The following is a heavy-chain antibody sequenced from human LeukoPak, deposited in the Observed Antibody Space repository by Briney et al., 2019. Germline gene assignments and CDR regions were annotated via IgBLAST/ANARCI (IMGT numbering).Heavy chain of an antibody. D-gene: IGHD2-2*01. CDR2: ISGSGGST. J-gene: IGHJ6*02. V-gene: IGHV3-23*01. CDR1: GFTFSSYA. Sequence: GGSLRLSCAASGFTFSSYAMSWVRQAPGKGLEWVSAISGSGGSTYYADSVKGRFTISRDNSKNTLYLQMNSLRAEDTAVYYCAKTGGYQLLSAYYYYYGMTSGAKGPRSPSP. CDR3: AKTGGYQLLSAYYYYYGMTS.